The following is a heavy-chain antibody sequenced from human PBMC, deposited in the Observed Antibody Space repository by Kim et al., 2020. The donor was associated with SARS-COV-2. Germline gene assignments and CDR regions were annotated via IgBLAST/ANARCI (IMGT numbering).Heavy chain of an antibody. CDR2: IYTSGST. CDR3: AREGKRWLQLRNVFDY. J-gene: IGHJ4*02. V-gene: IGHV4-61*02. D-gene: IGHD5-12*01. Sequence: SETLSLTCTVSGGSISSGSYYWSWIRQPAGKGLEWIGRIYTSGSTNYNPSLKSRVTISVDTSKNQFSLKLSSVTAADTAVYYCAREGKRWLQLRNVFDYWGQGTLVTVSS. CDR1: GGSISSGSYY.